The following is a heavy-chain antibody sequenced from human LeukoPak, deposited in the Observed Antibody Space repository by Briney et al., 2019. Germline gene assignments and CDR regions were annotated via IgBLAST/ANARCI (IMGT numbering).Heavy chain of an antibody. D-gene: IGHD2-8*01. Sequence: PGGSLRLSCAASGFTFSSYWMSWVRQAPGKGLEWVANIKKDGSEKYYVDSVKGRFTISRDNAKTSLYLQMDSLRAEDTAVYYCARGPTNGQAFDYWGQGTLVSVSS. CDR1: GFTFSSYW. CDR2: IKKDGSEK. CDR3: ARGPTNGQAFDY. J-gene: IGHJ4*02. V-gene: IGHV3-7*01.